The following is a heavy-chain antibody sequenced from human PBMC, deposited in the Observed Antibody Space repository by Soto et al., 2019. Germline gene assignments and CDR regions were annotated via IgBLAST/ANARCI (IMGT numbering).Heavy chain of an antibody. CDR1: GGSISSGDYY. J-gene: IGHJ1*01. CDR2: IYYSGST. Sequence: SETLSLTCTVSGGSISSGDYYWSWIRQHPGKGLEWIGYIYYSGSTYYNPSLKSRATISVDTSKNQFSLKLSSVTAADTAVYFCVRGVLSWGQGTLVTVSS. D-gene: IGHD3-10*01. V-gene: IGHV4-31*03. CDR3: VRGVLS.